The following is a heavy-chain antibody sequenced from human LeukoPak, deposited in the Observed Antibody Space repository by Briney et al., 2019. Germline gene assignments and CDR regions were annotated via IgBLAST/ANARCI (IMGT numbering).Heavy chain of an antibody. CDR1: GFSITSGYY. J-gene: IGHJ4*01. D-gene: IGHD4-23*01. CDR2: IHDSGST. V-gene: IGHV4-38-2*02. Sequence: SETLSLTCTVSGFSITSGYYWGWIPQPPGKGLDWIGSIHDSGSTYHNTSLKSRVTISVQASKNQFSLKLSSVTAADTTVYYCAGDQGGNPIEYRGHGELGTVSS. CDR3: AGDQGGNPIEY.